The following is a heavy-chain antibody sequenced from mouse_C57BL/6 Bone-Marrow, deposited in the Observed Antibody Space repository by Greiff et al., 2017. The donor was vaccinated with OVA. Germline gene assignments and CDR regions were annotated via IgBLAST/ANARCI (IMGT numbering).Heavy chain of an antibody. J-gene: IGHJ4*01. CDR2: INPNNGGT. V-gene: IGHV1-26*01. CDR1: GYTFTDYY. CDR3: ARSDYYAMDY. Sequence: EVQLQQSGPELVKPGASVTISCKASGYTFTDYYMNWVKQSHGKSLEWLGDINPNNGGTSYNQKFKGKATLTVDKSSSTAYMGLRSLTSEDSAVYYGARSDYYAMDYGGQGTSVTVSS.